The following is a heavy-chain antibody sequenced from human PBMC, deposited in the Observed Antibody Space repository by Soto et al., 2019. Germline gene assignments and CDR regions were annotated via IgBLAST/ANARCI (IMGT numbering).Heavy chain of an antibody. V-gene: IGHV3-30*18. J-gene: IGHJ4*02. CDR2: ISYDGSNK. Sequence: QVQLVESGGGVVQPGRSLRLSCAASGFTFSSYGMHWVRQAPGKGLEWVAVISYDGSNKYYADSVKGRFTISRDNSKNTLYLQMNSLRAEDTAVYYCAKAADSYGYCDYWGQGTLVTVSS. CDR1: GFTFSSYG. D-gene: IGHD5-18*01. CDR3: AKAADSYGYCDY.